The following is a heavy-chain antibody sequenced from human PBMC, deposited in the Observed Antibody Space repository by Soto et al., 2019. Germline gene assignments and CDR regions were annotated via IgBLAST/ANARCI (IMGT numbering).Heavy chain of an antibody. Sequence: GGSLRLSCEASGFTFSSYGMTWVRQAPGKGLEWVSAISGSGGSTFYADSLGGRFTISRDNSKNILYLEMKSLRAGDTAMYYCAKTSSASGRECPGLWGQGS. V-gene: IGHV3-23*01. J-gene: IGHJ4*02. D-gene: IGHD6-6*01. CDR1: GFTFSSYG. CDR3: AKTSSASGRECPGL. CDR2: ISGSGGST.